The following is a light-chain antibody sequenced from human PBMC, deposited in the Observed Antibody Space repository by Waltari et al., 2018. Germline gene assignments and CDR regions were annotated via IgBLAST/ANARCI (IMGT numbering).Light chain of an antibody. CDR1: QSVLYSSNNKNY. Sequence: DIVVSKSPDSLAVSLGERATINCTSSQSVLYSSNNKNYLAWSQQKPGQPPKLLIYWASTRESGVPDRFSGSGSGTDFTLTISSLQAEDVAVYYCQQYYSTIFTFGPGTKVDIK. CDR2: WAS. J-gene: IGKJ3*01. V-gene: IGKV4-1*01. CDR3: QQYYSTIFT.